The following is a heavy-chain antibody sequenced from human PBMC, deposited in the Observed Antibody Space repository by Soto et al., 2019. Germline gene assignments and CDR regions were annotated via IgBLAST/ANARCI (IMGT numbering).Heavy chain of an antibody. CDR3: ARYGEDKAAAAMVY. D-gene: IGHD6-13*01. CDR1: GYTITCCA. CDR2: LNAGDGDT. V-gene: IGHV1-3*01. J-gene: IGHJ4*02. Sequence: QVQLVQSGAEVKKPGASVRVSCKASGYTITCCAMHWVRQAPGQRPEWMGWLNAGDGDTKYSQNFQGRFTIIRDTSASTVYMELSSLRPEDTAVYYCARYGEDKAAAAMVYWGQGTLVTVSS.